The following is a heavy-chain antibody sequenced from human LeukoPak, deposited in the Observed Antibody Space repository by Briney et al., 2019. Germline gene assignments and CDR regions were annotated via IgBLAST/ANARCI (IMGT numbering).Heavy chain of an antibody. J-gene: IGHJ4*02. V-gene: IGHV3-23*01. CDR2: ISGSSDNT. CDR1: GFTFSSHG. CDR3: AKIRESYGTH. D-gene: IGHD5-18*01. Sequence: GGSLRLSCAASGFTFSSHGMSWVRQAPGKGLEWVSAISGSSDNTYYADSVQGRLTISRDNSKNTLYLQMSSLRAEDTAIYYCAKIRESYGTHWGQGTLVTVSS.